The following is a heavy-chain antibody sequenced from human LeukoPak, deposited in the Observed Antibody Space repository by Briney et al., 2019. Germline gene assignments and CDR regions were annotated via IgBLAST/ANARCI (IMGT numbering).Heavy chain of an antibody. Sequence: AGTLRLSCAASGFTFSNAWMSWVRQAPGKGLKWVGRIKSKTDGGTTDYAAPVKGRFTISRDDSKNTLYLQMNSLKTEDTAVYYCTARARDEASPFDYGGQGTVVTIYS. V-gene: IGHV3-15*01. CDR1: GFTFSNAW. CDR2: IKSKTDGGTT. J-gene: IGHJ4*02. CDR3: TARARDEASPFDY. D-gene: IGHD6-6*01.